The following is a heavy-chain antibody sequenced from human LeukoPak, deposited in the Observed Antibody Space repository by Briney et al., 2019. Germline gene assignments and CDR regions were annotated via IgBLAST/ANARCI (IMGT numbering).Heavy chain of an antibody. V-gene: IGHV3-74*01. D-gene: IGHD5/OR15-5a*01. CDR2: INTDGSTT. Sequence: HPGGSLRLSCAASGFTFSSYWMHWVRQAPGKGLVWVSRINTDGSTTSYADSVKGRFTISRDNAKNTLYLQLDNLRAEDTAVYYCVRVSNSDFAYWGQGTLVTVSS. CDR1: GFTFSSYW. CDR3: VRVSNSDFAY. J-gene: IGHJ4*02.